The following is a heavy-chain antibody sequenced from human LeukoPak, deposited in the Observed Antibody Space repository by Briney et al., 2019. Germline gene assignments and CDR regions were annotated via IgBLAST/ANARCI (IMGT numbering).Heavy chain of an antibody. J-gene: IGHJ5*02. D-gene: IGHD6-13*01. V-gene: IGHV4-39*07. Sequence: PSQTLSLTCTVSGGSVSSVSHYWSWIRQPPGKGLEWIGEINHSGSTNYNPSLKSRVTISVDTSKNQFSLKLSSVTAADTAVYYCARGWSKSPWGQGTLVTVSS. CDR1: GGSVSSVSHY. CDR2: INHSGST. CDR3: ARGWSKSP.